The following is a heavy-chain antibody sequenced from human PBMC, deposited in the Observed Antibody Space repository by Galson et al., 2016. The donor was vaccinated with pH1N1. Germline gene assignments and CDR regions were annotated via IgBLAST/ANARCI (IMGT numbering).Heavy chain of an antibody. Sequence: SVKVSCKASGGTFRSYAISWVRQAPGQGLEWMGGIIPIFGTAKYAPKFQDRVTITTDESKSTAYMELSSLRFEDTAVYYCASARPAETITTIYGMDVWGQGTTVTVSS. J-gene: IGHJ6*02. CDR2: IIPIFGTA. CDR1: GGTFRSYA. CDR3: ASARPAETITTIYGMDV. V-gene: IGHV1-69*05. D-gene: IGHD5-12*01.